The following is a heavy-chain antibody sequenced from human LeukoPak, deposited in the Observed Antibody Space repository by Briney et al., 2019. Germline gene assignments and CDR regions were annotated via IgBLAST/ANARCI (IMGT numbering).Heavy chain of an antibody. V-gene: IGHV1-69*13. CDR3: ARSMVRGVILRAFDI. D-gene: IGHD3-10*01. J-gene: IGHJ3*02. CDR2: IIPIFGTA. CDR1: GGTFISYA. Sequence: SVKVSCKASGGTFISYAISWVRQAPGQGLEWMGGIIPIFGTANYAQKFQGRVTITADESTSTAYMELSSLRSEDTAVYYCARSMVRGVILRAFDIWGQGTMVTVSS.